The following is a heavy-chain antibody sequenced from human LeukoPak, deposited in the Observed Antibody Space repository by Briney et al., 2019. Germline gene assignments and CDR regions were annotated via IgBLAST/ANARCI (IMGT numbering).Heavy chain of an antibody. Sequence: GGSLRLSCAAPELPFSSYTVNWVRQAPWKGLEWVSVIAGSDGFTQYADSVKGRFTISRDNSKNTVYLQMNRLRVEDTALYYCVRSLDYWGQGTLVTVSS. J-gene: IGHJ4*02. CDR1: ELPFSSYT. CDR3: VRSLDY. CDR2: IAGSDGFT. V-gene: IGHV3-23*01.